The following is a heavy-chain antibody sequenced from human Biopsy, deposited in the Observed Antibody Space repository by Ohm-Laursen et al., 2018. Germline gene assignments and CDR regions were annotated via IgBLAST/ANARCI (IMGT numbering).Heavy chain of an antibody. V-gene: IGHV3-11*01. CDR2: ISSSSSTI. CDR1: GFTFSDYY. J-gene: IGHJ4*02. Sequence: GSLRLSCAASGFTFSDYYTSWIRQAPGKGLEFISYISSSSSTISYADSVKGRFNISRDNAKKSLYLQLNSLRAEDTAVYYCATAIDRRFDYWGQGTLVTVSS. D-gene: IGHD3-22*01. CDR3: ATAIDRRFDY.